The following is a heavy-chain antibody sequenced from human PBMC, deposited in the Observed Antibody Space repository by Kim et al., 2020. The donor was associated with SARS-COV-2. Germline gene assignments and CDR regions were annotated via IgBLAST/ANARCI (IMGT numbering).Heavy chain of an antibody. CDR1: GFSFINYA. D-gene: IGHD2-15*01. Sequence: GGSLRLSCAASGFSFINYAMSWVRQAPGKGLEWVSSLSGTGANTYYADSVKGRFTISRDNSRNTLFLQLNSLRAEDTAVYYCAKDLRCSGGSCQLNWFDSWGQGTLVTVSS. CDR3: AKDLRCSGGSCQLNWFDS. J-gene: IGHJ5*01. V-gene: IGHV3-23*01. CDR2: LSGTGANT.